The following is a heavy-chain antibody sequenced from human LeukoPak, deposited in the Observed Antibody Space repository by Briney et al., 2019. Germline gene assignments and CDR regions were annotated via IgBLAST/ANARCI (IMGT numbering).Heavy chain of an antibody. CDR3: ARGPYYYYMDV. J-gene: IGHJ6*03. CDR1: GGSMSSYY. V-gene: IGHV4-59*01. CDR2: IYYSGST. Sequence: SETLSLTCTVSGGSMSSYYWSWIRQPPGKGLEWIGYIYYSGSTNYNPSLKSRVTISVDTSKNQFSLKLSSVTAADTAVYYCARGPYYYYMDVWGKGTTVTVSS.